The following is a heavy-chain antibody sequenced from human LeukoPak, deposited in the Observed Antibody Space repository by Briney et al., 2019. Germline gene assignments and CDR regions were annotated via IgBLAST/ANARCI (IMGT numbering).Heavy chain of an antibody. D-gene: IGHD1-26*01. J-gene: IGHJ4*02. CDR1: GFTLSTNA. V-gene: IGHV3-23*01. CDR3: AEDVGKWESLHFFDY. Sequence: GGSLRLSCLTSGFTLSTNAMSWVRQAPGKGLEWISGISGSGASTYYADSVKGRFTISRDDSRNTLYLQMNSLRGGDTAVYYCAEDVGKWESLHFFDYWGQGTLVTVSS. CDR2: ISGSGAST.